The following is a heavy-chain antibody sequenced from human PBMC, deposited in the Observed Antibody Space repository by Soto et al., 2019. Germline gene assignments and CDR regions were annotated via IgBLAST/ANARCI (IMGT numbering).Heavy chain of an antibody. CDR1: GYSFTSYW. J-gene: IGHJ6*02. Sequence: LGESRKISCKGSGYSFTSYWIGWARQMPGKGLEWMGIIYPGDSDTRYSPSFQGQVTISADKSISTAYLQWSSLKASDTAMYYCARHRRIAVAAYYPSDSSYGMDVWGQGTTVTVS. D-gene: IGHD6-19*01. CDR2: IYPGDSDT. V-gene: IGHV5-51*01. CDR3: ARHRRIAVAAYYPSDSSYGMDV.